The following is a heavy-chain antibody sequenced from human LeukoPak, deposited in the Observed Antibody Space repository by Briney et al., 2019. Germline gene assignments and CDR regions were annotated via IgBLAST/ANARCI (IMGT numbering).Heavy chain of an antibody. V-gene: IGHV3-23*01. CDR2: ISGSGGST. CDR1: GFTFSSYA. D-gene: IGHD4-17*01. Sequence: GGSLRLSCAASGFTFSSYAMSWVRQAPGKGLEWVSAISGSGGSTYYADSVKGRFTISRDNSKNTLYLQMSSLRAEDTAVYYCAKAIRSAKYYFDYWGQGTLVTVSS. J-gene: IGHJ4*02. CDR3: AKAIRSAKYYFDY.